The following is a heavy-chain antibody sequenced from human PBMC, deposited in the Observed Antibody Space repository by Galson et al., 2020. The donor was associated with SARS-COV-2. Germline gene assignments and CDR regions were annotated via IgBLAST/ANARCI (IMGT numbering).Heavy chain of an antibody. CDR3: ARDRDYDSSGPDY. CDR1: GFTFSSYG. J-gene: IGHJ4*02. Sequence: GESLKISCAASGFTFSSYGMHWVRQAPGKGLEWVAVIWYDGSNKYYADSVKGRFTISRDTSKNTLYLQMSSLRAEDTAVYYCARDRDYDSSGPDYWGQGTLVTVSS. CDR2: IWYDGSNK. V-gene: IGHV3-33*01. D-gene: IGHD3-22*01.